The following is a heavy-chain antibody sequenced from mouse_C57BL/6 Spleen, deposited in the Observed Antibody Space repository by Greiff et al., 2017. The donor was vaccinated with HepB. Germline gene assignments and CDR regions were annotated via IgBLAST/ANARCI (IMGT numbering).Heavy chain of an antibody. CDR3: TAVYYGNPYAMDY. CDR2: IRLKSDNYAT. D-gene: IGHD2-1*01. J-gene: IGHJ4*01. Sequence: EVKVEESGGGLVQPGGSMKLSCVASGFTFSNYWMNWVRQSPEKGLEWVAQIRLKSDNYATHYAESVKGRFTISRDDSKSSVYLQMNNLRAEDTGIYYCTAVYYGNPYAMDYWGQGTSVTVSS. CDR1: GFTFSNYW. V-gene: IGHV6-3*01.